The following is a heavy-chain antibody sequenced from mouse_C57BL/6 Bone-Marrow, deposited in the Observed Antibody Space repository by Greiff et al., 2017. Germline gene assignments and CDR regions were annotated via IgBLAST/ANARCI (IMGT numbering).Heavy chain of an antibody. CDR3: ALWIRRGFDY. J-gene: IGHJ2*01. CDR1: GYTFTSYW. D-gene: IGHD2-2*01. V-gene: IGHV1-64*01. Sequence: VQLQQPGAELVKPGASVKLSCKASGYTFTSYWMHWVKQRPGQGLEWIGMIHPNSGSTNYNEKFKSKATLTVEKSSSTAYMQRSSRTSEDSAVFYCALWIRRGFDYWGQGTTLTVSS. CDR2: IHPNSGST.